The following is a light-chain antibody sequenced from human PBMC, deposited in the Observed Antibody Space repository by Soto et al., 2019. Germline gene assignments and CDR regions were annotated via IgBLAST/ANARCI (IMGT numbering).Light chain of an antibody. J-gene: IGLJ1*01. Sequence: QSVLTPPPSASGSPGQSVTISCTGTSSDVGGYNYVSWYQQHPGKAPKLMIYEVSKRPSGVPDRFSGSKSGNTASLTVSGLQAEDEADYYCSSYAGSNNFEVFGTGTKVTVL. CDR2: EVS. V-gene: IGLV2-8*01. CDR1: SSDVGGYNY. CDR3: SSYAGSNNFEV.